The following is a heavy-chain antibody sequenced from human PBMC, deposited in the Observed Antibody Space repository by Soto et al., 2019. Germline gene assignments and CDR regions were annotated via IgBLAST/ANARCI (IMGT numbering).Heavy chain of an antibody. D-gene: IGHD5-18*01. J-gene: IGHJ6*02. CDR2: INHSGST. CDR1: GGSFSGYY. Sequence: SETLSLTCAVYGGSFSGYYWSWIRQPPGKGLEWIGEINHSGSTNYNPSLKSRVTISVDTSKNQFSLKLSSVTAADTAVYYCASEDTAMDRRDYYGMDVWGQGTTVTVSS. CDR3: ASEDTAMDRRDYYGMDV. V-gene: IGHV4-34*01.